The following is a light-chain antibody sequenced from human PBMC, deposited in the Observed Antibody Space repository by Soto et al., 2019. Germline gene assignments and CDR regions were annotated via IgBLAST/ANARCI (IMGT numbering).Light chain of an antibody. CDR1: SSDVGGYNS. CDR3: CSYVGGYSYV. J-gene: IGLJ1*01. V-gene: IGLV2-11*01. Sequence: QSALTQPRSVSGSPGQSVTVSCIGASSDVGGYNSVSWYQQHPGKAPKLMIYDVSKRPSGVPDRFSGSKSGNTASLTISGLQAEDEADYYCCSYVGGYSYVFGTGTKSPS. CDR2: DVS.